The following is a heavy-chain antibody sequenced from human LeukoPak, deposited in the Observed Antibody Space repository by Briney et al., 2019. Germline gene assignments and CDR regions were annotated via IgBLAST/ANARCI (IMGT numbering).Heavy chain of an antibody. V-gene: IGHV1-18*01. Sequence: GASVKVSCKASGYTFTSYGISWVRQAPGQGLEWMGWISAYNGNTNYAQKLQGRVTITRDTSASTAYMELSSLRSEDTAVYYCAREMMSYYYDSSGYLPDYWGQGTLVTVSS. J-gene: IGHJ4*02. CDR1: GYTFTSYG. CDR3: AREMMSYYYDSSGYLPDY. CDR2: ISAYNGNT. D-gene: IGHD3-22*01.